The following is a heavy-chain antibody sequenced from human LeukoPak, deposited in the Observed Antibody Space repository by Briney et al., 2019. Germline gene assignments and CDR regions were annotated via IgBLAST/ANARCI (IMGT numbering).Heavy chain of an antibody. CDR1: GFTFSHYS. CDR2: ISTSSTYI. D-gene: IGHD3-3*01. J-gene: IGHJ5*02. V-gene: IGHV3-21*04. CDR3: AKPYDFWSGYSKEGVDWFDP. Sequence: TGGSLRLSCAASGFTFSHYSISWVRQAPGKGLEWVSSISTSSTYISYADSVKGRFTISRDNANNSLYLQMNSLRAEDTAVYYCAKPYDFWSGYSKEGVDWFDPWGQGTLVTVSS.